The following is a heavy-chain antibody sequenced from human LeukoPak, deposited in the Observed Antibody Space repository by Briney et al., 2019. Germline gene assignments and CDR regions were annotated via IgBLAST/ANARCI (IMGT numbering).Heavy chain of an antibody. D-gene: IGHD3-3*01. Sequence: GGSLRLSCAASGVTLSDSAMTWVRQVPVKGLEWVSSISSSGSYIYYADSVKGRFTISRDNAKNSLYLQMNSLRADDTAVYHCARGAGTIFGEYYYYMDVWGKGTAVTVS. V-gene: IGHV3-21*01. CDR2: ISSSGSYI. CDR3: ARGAGTIFGEYYYYMDV. J-gene: IGHJ6*03. CDR1: GVTLSDSA.